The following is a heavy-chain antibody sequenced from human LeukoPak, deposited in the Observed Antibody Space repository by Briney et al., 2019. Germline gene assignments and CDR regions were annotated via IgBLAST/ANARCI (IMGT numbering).Heavy chain of an antibody. V-gene: IGHV4-59*01. J-gene: IGHJ4*02. CDR3: ARVGAAMVMDY. D-gene: IGHD5-18*01. CDR2: IYYSGST. Sequence: SETLSLTCAVYGGSFSGYYWSWIRQPPGKGLEWIGYIYYSGSTNYNPSLKSRVTISVDTSKNQFSLKLSSVTAADTAVYYCARVGAAMVMDYWGQGTLVTVSS. CDR1: GGSFSGYY.